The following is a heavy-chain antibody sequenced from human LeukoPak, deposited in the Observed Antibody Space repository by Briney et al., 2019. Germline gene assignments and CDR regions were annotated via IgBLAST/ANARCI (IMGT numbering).Heavy chain of an antibody. CDR1: GYTFIAYY. Sequence: ASVTVSCMASGYTFIAYYLYWVRQAPGQGLELMGWISPNSGGTKYAQKFQGRVTMTRDTSISTVYMELSRLTYDDTAVYYCARGHIFDFAFWGQGTLVIVSS. D-gene: IGHD3/OR15-3a*01. CDR3: ARGHIFDFAF. V-gene: IGHV1-2*02. CDR2: ISPNSGGT. J-gene: IGHJ4*02.